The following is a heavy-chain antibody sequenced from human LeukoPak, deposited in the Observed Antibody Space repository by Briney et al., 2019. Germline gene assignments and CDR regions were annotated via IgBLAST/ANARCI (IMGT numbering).Heavy chain of an antibody. J-gene: IGHJ6*02. CDR1: GFTFSSYW. D-gene: IGHD3-16*01. CDR2: INHNGNVN. V-gene: IGHV3-7*03. Sequence: GGSLRLSCAASGFTFSSYWMNWARQAEGKGLEWVASINHNGNVNYYVDSVKGRFTISRGNAKNSLYLQMSNLRAEDTAVYFCARGGGLDVWGQGATVTVSS. CDR3: ARGGGLDV.